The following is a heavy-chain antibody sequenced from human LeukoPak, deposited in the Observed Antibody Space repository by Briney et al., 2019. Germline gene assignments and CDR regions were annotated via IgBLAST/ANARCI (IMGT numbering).Heavy chain of an antibody. V-gene: IGHV1-8*01. D-gene: IGHD1-26*01. CDR3: ARGSSGRYGRDY. CDR1: GYTFTSYD. CDR2: MNPNSGNT. J-gene: IGHJ4*02. Sequence: ASVKVFCKASGYTFTSYDINWGRQATGQGLEWMGWMNPNSGNTGYVQKFQGRVTMTRDTSTNTAYMELSSLRSEDTAVYYCARGSSGRYGRDYWGQGTLVTVSS.